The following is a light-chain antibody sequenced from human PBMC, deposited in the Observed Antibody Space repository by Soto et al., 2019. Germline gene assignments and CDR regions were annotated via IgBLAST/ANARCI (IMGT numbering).Light chain of an antibody. CDR1: QSVSSSY. J-gene: IGKJ1*01. V-gene: IGKV3-20*01. CDR3: QQYGSSPPWT. CDR2: GAS. Sequence: EMGLTQSPGTLSLSPGERATLSCRASQSVSSSYLAWYQQKPGQAPRLLIYGASSRATGIPDRFSGSGSGTDFTLTISRLEPEDFAVYYCQQYGSSPPWTFCHGTKVYIK.